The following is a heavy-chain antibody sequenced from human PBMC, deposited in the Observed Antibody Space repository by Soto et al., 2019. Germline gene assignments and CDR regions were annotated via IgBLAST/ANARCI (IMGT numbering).Heavy chain of an antibody. Sequence: QVQLQESGPGLVKPSETLSLTCSVSGGSISNHYWSWIRQPPGKGLEWIGYIYYNGNTNYNPSLKSRVPMSVDTSRNQISLKLNTVTAADTAVYYCTRANWYSEYWGQGTLVTVSS. CDR1: GGSISNHY. V-gene: IGHV4-59*11. J-gene: IGHJ4*02. D-gene: IGHD7-27*01. CDR2: IYYNGNT. CDR3: TRANWYSEY.